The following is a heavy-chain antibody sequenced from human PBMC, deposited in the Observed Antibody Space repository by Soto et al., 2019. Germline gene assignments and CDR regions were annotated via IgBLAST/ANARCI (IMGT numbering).Heavy chain of an antibody. CDR2: IKQDGSEK. D-gene: IGHD6-25*01. J-gene: IGHJ4*02. V-gene: IGHV3-7*04. CDR1: GFTFSSYW. CDR3: AGGGAADY. Sequence: EMQLVESGGGLVQPGGSLRLSCAASGFTFSSYWMTWVRQAPGKGLEWVASIKQDGSEKYYMDSVKGRFTISRDNAKNSLYLQMSSLRADDTAVFYCAGGGAADYWGQGTLVTVSS.